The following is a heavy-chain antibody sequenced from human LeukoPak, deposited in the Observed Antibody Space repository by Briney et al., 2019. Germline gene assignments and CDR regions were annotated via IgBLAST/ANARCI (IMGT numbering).Heavy chain of an antibody. CDR3: ARGSLRTAYGDLLFDY. CDR2: IYSGGST. Sequence: GGSLRLSCAASGFTVSSNYMSWVRQAPGKGLEWVSVIYSGGSTYYADSVKGRFTISRENAKNSLYLQMNSLRAGDTAVYYCARGSLRTAYGDLLFDYWGQGTLVTVSS. V-gene: IGHV3-53*01. D-gene: IGHD4-17*01. J-gene: IGHJ4*02. CDR1: GFTVSSNY.